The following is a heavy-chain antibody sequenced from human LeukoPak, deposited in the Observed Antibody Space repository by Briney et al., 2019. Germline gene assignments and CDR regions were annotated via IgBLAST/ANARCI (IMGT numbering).Heavy chain of an antibody. J-gene: IGHJ4*02. CDR2: IYYGGTT. D-gene: IGHD3-16*01. CDR3: ARTGRGDYYDY. Sequence: SETLSLTCAVSGYSISGSNWWGWIRQPPGRGLEWLGYIYYGGTTYYNPSFKSRVTMSVDTSKNQFSLKLSSVTAVDTAVYYCARTGRGDYYDYWGQGTLVTVSS. V-gene: IGHV4-28*01. CDR1: GYSISGSNW.